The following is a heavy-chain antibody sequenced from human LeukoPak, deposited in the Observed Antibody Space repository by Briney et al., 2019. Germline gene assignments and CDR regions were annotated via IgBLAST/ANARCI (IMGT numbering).Heavy chain of an antibody. Sequence: SETLSLTCAVSGYSISSGYYWGWIRQPPGKGLEWIGSIYHSGSTNYNPSLKSRVTISVDTSKNQFSLKLSSVTAADTAVYYCARDRMVRGVISAYYYYMDVWGKGTTVTVSS. V-gene: IGHV4-38-2*01. CDR1: GYSISSGYY. CDR3: ARDRMVRGVISAYYYYMDV. J-gene: IGHJ6*03. D-gene: IGHD3-10*01. CDR2: IYHSGST.